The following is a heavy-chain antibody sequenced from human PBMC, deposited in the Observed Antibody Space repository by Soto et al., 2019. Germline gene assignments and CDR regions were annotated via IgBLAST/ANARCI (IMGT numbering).Heavy chain of an antibody. J-gene: IGHJ3*02. V-gene: IGHV3-30-3*01. Sequence: GGSLRLSCAASGFTFSSYAMHWVRQAPGKGLEWVAVISYDGSNKYYADSVKGRFTISKDNSKNTLYLQMNSLRAEDTAVYYCASECPGYSSSCRHPIWGQGTMVTVSS. CDR2: ISYDGSNK. D-gene: IGHD6-13*01. CDR3: ASECPGYSSSCRHPI. CDR1: GFTFSSYA.